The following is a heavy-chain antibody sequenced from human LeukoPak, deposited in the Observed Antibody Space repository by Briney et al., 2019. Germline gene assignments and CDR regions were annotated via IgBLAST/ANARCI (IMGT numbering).Heavy chain of an antibody. J-gene: IGHJ4*02. Sequence: NPSQTLSLTCTVSGGSISSGDYYWSWIRQPPGKGLEWIGEINHSGSTNYNPSLKSRVTISVDTSKNQFSLKLSSVTAADTAVYYCARGRSVDYWGQGTLVTVST. CDR3: ARGRSVDY. V-gene: IGHV4-30-4*08. CDR2: INHSGST. CDR1: GGSISSGDYY.